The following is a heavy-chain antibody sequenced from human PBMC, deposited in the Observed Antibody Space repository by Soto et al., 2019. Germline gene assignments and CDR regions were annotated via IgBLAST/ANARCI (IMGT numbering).Heavy chain of an antibody. V-gene: IGHV3-21*01. J-gene: IGHJ4*02. CDR3: ARSAESHRSPFDY. CDR2: ISSSSSYI. Sequence: PXESLRLSCAASGFTFSSYSMNWVRQAPGKGLEWVSSISSSSSYIYYADSVKGRFTISRDNAKNSLYLQMNSLRAEDTAVYYCARSAESHRSPFDYWGQGTLVTVSS. CDR1: GFTFSSYS.